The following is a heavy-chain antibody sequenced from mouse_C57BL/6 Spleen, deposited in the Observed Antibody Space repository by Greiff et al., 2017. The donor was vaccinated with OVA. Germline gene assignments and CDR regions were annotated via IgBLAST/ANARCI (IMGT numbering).Heavy chain of an antibody. CDR2: IDPGNGDT. CDR1: GFNIKDDY. CDR3: TTEPSIDD. J-gene: IGHJ4*01. V-gene: IGHV14-4*01. Sequence: VQLQQSGAELVRPGASVKLSCTASGFNIKDDYMHWVKQRPEQGLEWIGWIDPGNGDTEYASKFQGKATITADTSSNTSYLQLSSLTSEDTAVYYCTTEPSIDDWGQGTSVTVSS.